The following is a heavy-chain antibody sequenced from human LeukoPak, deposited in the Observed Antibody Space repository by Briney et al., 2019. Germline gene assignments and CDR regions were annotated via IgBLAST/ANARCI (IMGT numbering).Heavy chain of an antibody. D-gene: IGHD1-26*01. CDR1: GFTFSSYN. CDR2: ISTTSDYI. CDR3: ARDSRGLSYFDY. V-gene: IGHV3-21*01. Sequence: GGSLRLSCAASGFTFSSYNMNWVRQAPGKGLEWVPSISTTSDYIYYADSLKGRFTISRDNAKNSLYLQMNSLRAEDTAVYYCARDSRGLSYFDYWGQGTLVTVSS. J-gene: IGHJ4*02.